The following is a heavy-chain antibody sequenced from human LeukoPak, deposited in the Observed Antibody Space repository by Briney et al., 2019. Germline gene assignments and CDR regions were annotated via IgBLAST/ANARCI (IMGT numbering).Heavy chain of an antibody. CDR2: INPNSGGT. CDR1: GYTFTGYY. J-gene: IGHJ4*02. CDR3: ARVGEAADVTPFDY. V-gene: IGHV1-2*02. Sequence: ASVKVSCKASGYTFTGYYMHWVRQAPGQGLEWMGWINPNSGGTNYAQEFQGRVTITRDTSISTAYMELSRLRSDDTAVYYCARVGEAADVTPFDYWGQGTLVTVSS. D-gene: IGHD6-13*01.